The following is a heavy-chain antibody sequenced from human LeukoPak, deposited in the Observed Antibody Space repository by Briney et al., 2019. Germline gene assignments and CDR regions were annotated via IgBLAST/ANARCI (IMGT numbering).Heavy chain of an antibody. CDR2: ITTSDGNT. CDR3: AKDGGLWVSAHWGDS. CDR1: GFTFNNYA. J-gene: IGHJ4*02. Sequence: GGSLRLSCAASGFTFNNYAMSWVRQAPGKGLEWVSTITTSDGNTYYADSVKGRFTVSRDNSKNTLFLQMNSLRAEDTAVYYCAKDGGLWVSAHWGDSWGRGTLVTVSS. D-gene: IGHD7-27*01. V-gene: IGHV3-23*01.